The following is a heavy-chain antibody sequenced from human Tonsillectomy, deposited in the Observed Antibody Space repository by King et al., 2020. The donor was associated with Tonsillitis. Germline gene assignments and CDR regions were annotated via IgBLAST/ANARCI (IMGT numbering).Heavy chain of an antibody. CDR3: TTGDIVGRIVDYYYGMGV. Sequence: VQLVQSGAEVKNPGASVKVSCKVSGYTLPESSKHWVRQAPGKGLEWMGGFDPDDGKPVYAQNFKGRVTMTEDTATDTLYMELSSLTSDDTAVYYCTTGDIVGRIVDYYYGMGVWGQGTTLTVSS. D-gene: IGHD1-26*01. V-gene: IGHV1-24*01. CDR1: GYTLPESS. J-gene: IGHJ6*01. CDR2: FDPDDGKP.